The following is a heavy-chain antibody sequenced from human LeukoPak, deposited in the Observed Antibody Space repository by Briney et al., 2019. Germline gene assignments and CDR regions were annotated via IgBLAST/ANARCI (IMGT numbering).Heavy chain of an antibody. CDR1: GSTFSDFD. Sequence: GGSLRLSCVASGSTFSDFDMTWVRQAPGEGLEWVASISVSGCPWYSDAVKGRLSISRDNSKNTLYLQMNSLPADDTAVYYCAKDPRYYYARSPSSGFDYWGQGSLVTVSS. CDR3: AKDPRYYYARSPSSGFDY. D-gene: IGHD3-22*01. CDR2: ISVSGCP. J-gene: IGHJ4*02. V-gene: IGHV3-23*01.